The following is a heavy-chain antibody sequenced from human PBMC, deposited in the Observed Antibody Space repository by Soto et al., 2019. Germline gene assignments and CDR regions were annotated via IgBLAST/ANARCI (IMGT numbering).Heavy chain of an antibody. CDR1: GFSFSNYE. V-gene: IGHV3-48*03. CDR3: ARDRAAGGY. CDR2: ISSGGDTI. J-gene: IGHJ4*02. D-gene: IGHD6-13*01. Sequence: LRLSCAASGFSFSNYEMNWVRQAPGKGLEWVAYISSGGDTIHYADSVRGRFTVSRDNARNSLSLQMNTLRVEDTALYYCARDRAAGGYWGQGTLVTVSS.